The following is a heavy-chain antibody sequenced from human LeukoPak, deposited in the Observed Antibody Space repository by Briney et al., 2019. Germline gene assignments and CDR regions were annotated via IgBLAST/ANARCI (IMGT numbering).Heavy chain of an antibody. CDR3: AKDRDKYCTDGICYTKVVDY. CDR2: ISYDGSNK. J-gene: IGHJ4*02. Sequence: PGGSLRLSCAAPGFTFSSYGMHWVRQAPGKGLEWVAVISYDGSNKYYADSVKGRFTISRDNSKNTLYLQMNSLRAEDTAVYYCAKDRDKYCTDGICYTKVVDYWGQGTLVTVSS. D-gene: IGHD2-8*01. CDR1: GFTFSSYG. V-gene: IGHV3-30*18.